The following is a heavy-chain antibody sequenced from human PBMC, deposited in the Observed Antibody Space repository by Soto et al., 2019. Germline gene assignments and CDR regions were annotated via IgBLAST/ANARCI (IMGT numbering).Heavy chain of an antibody. CDR1: GFTFSSYA. Sequence: GGSLRLSCAASGFTFSSYAMHWVRQAPGKGLEWVAVISYDGSNKYYADSVKGRFTISRDNSKNTLYLQMNSLRAEDTAVYYCARVPYSNPKGYYFDYWGQGTLVTVSS. J-gene: IGHJ4*02. V-gene: IGHV3-30-3*01. CDR3: ARVPYSNPKGYYFDY. CDR2: ISYDGSNK. D-gene: IGHD4-4*01.